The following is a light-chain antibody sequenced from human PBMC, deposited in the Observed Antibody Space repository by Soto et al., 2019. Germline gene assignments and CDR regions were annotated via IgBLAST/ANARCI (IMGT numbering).Light chain of an antibody. CDR3: AAWDDSLNGVV. CDR1: SSNIGSNT. V-gene: IGLV1-44*01. CDR2: SNN. J-gene: IGLJ2*01. Sequence: QSVLTQPPSASGTPGQRVTISCSGSSSNIGSNTVNWYQQLPGTAPKLLIYSNNQRPSGVPDRFSGSKSCTSASLAISGLQSEDEADDYCAAWDDSLNGVVFGGGTKLTVL.